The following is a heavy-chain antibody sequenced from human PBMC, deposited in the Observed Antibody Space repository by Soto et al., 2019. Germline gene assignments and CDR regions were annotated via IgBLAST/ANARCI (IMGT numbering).Heavy chain of an antibody. D-gene: IGHD4-17*01. CDR1: GFTVSSNY. Sequence: EVQLVESGGGLVQPGGSLRLSCAASGFTVSSNYMSWVRQDTGEGLEWVSVIYSGGSTYYADSVKGRFTISRHNSKNTLYLQMNSLRAEETAVYYCAREGSDYGDYPGYFQHWGQGTLVTVSS. J-gene: IGHJ1*01. V-gene: IGHV3-53*04. CDR2: IYSGGST. CDR3: AREGSDYGDYPGYFQH.